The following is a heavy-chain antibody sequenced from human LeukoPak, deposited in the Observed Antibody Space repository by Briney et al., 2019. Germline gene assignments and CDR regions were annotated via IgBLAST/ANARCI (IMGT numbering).Heavy chain of an antibody. CDR3: ARSSSPAIRRGYSLYGMDV. D-gene: IGHD2-2*03. J-gene: IGHJ6*02. Sequence: PGGSLRLSCAASGFTFTKYWMTWVRQDPGKGLEWVANINQDGSERFYVDSVKGRFTISRDNARNSPYLQMNSLRAEDTAVYYCARSSSPAIRRGYSLYGMDVWGQGTTVTVSS. CDR1: GFTFTKYW. V-gene: IGHV3-7*01. CDR2: INQDGSER.